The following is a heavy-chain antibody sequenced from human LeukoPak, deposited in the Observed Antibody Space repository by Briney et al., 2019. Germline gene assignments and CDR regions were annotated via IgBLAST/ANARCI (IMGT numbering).Heavy chain of an antibody. V-gene: IGHV4-59*08. CDR1: GGSISSYY. CDR2: IYHSGST. D-gene: IGHD3-3*01. J-gene: IGHJ6*03. Sequence: SETLSLTCTVSGGSISSYYWSWIRQPPGKGLEWIGSIYHSGSTYYSPSLKSRVTISVDTSKNQFSLKLSSVTAADTAVYYCASTIFGVVPKGYYYYYMDVWGKGTTVTVSS. CDR3: ASTIFGVVPKGYYYYYMDV.